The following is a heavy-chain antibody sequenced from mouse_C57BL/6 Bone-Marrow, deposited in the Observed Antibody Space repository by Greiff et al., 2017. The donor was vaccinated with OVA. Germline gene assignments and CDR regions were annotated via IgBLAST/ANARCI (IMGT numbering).Heavy chain of an antibody. V-gene: IGHV5-6*01. CDR3: ARHPDGYYIYFDY. D-gene: IGHD2-3*01. Sequence: EVKVVESGGDLVKPGGSLKLSCAASGFTFSGYGMSWVRQTPDKRLEWVATISSDGSYTYYPDRVKGRFTISRDNAKNTLYLQMSSLKSEDTAMYYCARHPDGYYIYFDYWGKGTTRTVSS. CDR1: GFTFSGYG. J-gene: IGHJ2*01. CDR2: ISSDGSYT.